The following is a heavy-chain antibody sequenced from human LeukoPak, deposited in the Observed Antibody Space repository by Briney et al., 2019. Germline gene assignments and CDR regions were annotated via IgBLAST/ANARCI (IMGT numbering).Heavy chain of an antibody. J-gene: IGHJ3*02. CDR2: IYSGGRT. D-gene: IGHD2-2*01. Sequence: GGSLRLSCAASGFTVSSNYMSWVRQAPGKGLEWVSVIYSGGRTYYADSVKGRFTISRDNSKNTLYLQMNSLRAEDTAVYYCAIVVPAARGAFDIWGQGTMVTVSS. CDR3: AIVVPAARGAFDI. CDR1: GFTVSSNY. V-gene: IGHV3-53*01.